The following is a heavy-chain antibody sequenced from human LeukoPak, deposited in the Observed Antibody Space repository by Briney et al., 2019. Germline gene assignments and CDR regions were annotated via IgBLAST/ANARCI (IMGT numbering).Heavy chain of an antibody. D-gene: IGHD5-18*01. V-gene: IGHV3-74*01. Sequence: GGSLRLSCAASGFTFSNYWMYWVRQAPGKGLVWVSRINSDGTTISHADSVKGRFTISRDNAKNTLYLQMNSLRAEDTAVYYCTRGGGYSYGYLGYWGQGTLVTVSS. CDR2: INSDGTTI. J-gene: IGHJ4*02. CDR1: GFTFSNYW. CDR3: TRGGGYSYGYLGY.